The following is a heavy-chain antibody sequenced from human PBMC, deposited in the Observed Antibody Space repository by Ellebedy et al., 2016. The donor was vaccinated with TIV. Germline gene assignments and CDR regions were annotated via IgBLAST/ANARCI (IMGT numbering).Heavy chain of an antibody. D-gene: IGHD5-18*01. CDR2: IYPSDSDA. V-gene: IGHV5-51*01. CDR1: GYSFPIYW. Sequence: GESLKISCKGSGYSFPIYWIGWVRQMPGKGLEWMGIIYPSDSDARYSPSFQGQVTISADKSITTAYLQWSSLKASDTAMYFCAIRYSAIDAFDIWGQGTMVTVS. CDR3: AIRYSAIDAFDI. J-gene: IGHJ3*02.